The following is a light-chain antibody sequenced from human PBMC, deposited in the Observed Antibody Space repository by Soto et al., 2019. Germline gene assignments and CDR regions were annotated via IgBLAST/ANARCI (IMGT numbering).Light chain of an antibody. CDR2: SAS. CDR1: HALSNS. J-gene: IGKJ4*01. Sequence: DIHRTQSPGARSESVGEGVSITCRASHALSNSLAWYQQKPGKAPDLLIDSASTLQGGGPSRFSGRGYETELSLTIGALQHQHFATSYCHQIRSYPLPFAGGTKVDI. CDR3: HQIRSYPLP. V-gene: IGKV1-9*01.